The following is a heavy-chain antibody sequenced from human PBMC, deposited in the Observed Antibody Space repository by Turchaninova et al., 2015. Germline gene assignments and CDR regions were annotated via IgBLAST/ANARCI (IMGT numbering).Heavy chain of an antibody. CDR1: GFSFSTYG. Sequence: EVQLLESGGGLVQPGGSLRLSCAASGFSFSTYGMDWVRQAPGKGLDWVSALSSSGGNTYYADSVKGRFTLSRDNSKTTLFLQMTSLRAGDTATYYCAKEAGSRRPFDSWGQGTLVTVSS. CDR2: LSSSGGNT. D-gene: IGHD3-10*01. V-gene: IGHV3-23*01. CDR3: AKEAGSRRPFDS. J-gene: IGHJ4*02.